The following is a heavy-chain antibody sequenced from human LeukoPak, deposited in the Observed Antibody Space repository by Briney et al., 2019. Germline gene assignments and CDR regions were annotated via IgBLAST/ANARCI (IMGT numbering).Heavy chain of an antibody. D-gene: IGHD3-10*02. Sequence: GGSLRISCAASGFTFANYATSGVREAPGKGLEWVLGISGYGDSKYYAASVNGRFTISRDNSKNTLYLQMNSLGAEDTAVYYCAKARTDMFSLSWFDYWGQGTLVTVSS. V-gene: IGHV3-23*01. J-gene: IGHJ4*02. CDR3: AKARTDMFSLSWFDY. CDR1: GFTFANYA. CDR2: ISGYGDSK.